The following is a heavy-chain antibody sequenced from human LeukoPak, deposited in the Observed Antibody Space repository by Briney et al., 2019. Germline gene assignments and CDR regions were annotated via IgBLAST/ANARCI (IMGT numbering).Heavy chain of an antibody. CDR1: GGSFSGYC. J-gene: IGHJ4*02. CDR3: ARGGRDGYNHNPYYFDY. CDR2: INHSGST. V-gene: IGHV4-34*01. D-gene: IGHD5-24*01. Sequence: SETLSFTCAGYGGSFSGYCWSWIRQPPGKGLEWIGEINHSGSTNYNPSLKSRVTISVDTSKNQFSLKLSSVTAADTAVYYCARGGRDGYNHNPYYFDYWGQGTLVTVSS.